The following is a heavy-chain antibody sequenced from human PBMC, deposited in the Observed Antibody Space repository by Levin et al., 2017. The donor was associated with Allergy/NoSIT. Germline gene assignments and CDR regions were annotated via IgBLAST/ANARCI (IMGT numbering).Heavy chain of an antibody. J-gene: IGHJ6*03. Sequence: PGGSLRLSCVASGFTFSDHYMDWVRQAPGKGLEWVGRSRNKANSDTTEYAASVKGRFTISRDDSKNSLYLQMDSLKTEDTAVYYCARGRSGYDPTYGGYDYYYYMDVWGKGTTVTVSS. V-gene: IGHV3-72*01. CDR1: GFTFSDHY. CDR3: ARGRSGYDPTYGGYDYYYYMDV. D-gene: IGHD5-12*01. CDR2: SRNKANSDTT.